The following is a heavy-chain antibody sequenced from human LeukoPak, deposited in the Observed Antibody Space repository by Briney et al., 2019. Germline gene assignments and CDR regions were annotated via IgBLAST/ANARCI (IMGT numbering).Heavy chain of an antibody. CDR3: ARVGASSKFFDA. Sequence: SETLSLTCSVSGVSISNYYWSWIRQPPGKGLEWIAFIYYDGTTNYNPSLKSRATISVDTSKNQYSLNPISVTPADTAVYYCARVGASSKFFDAWGQGILVTVSS. D-gene: IGHD6-6*01. J-gene: IGHJ4*02. CDR1: GVSISNYY. V-gene: IGHV4-59*01. CDR2: IYYDGTT.